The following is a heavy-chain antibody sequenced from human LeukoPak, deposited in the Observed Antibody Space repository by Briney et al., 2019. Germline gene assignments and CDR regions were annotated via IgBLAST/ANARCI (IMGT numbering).Heavy chain of an antibody. J-gene: IGHJ6*02. D-gene: IGHD4-17*01. CDR2: INSTSGYT. CDR3: ARNAHGAQTHSDF. CDR1: GFTFSDYY. V-gene: IGHV3-11*03. Sequence: PGGSLRLSCAASGFTFSDYYMSWIRQAPGKGLEWVSYINSTSGYTPYADSVRGRFTISRDTAKNSLYLQMNSLRAEDTAVYYCARNAHGAQTHSDFWGQGTTVTVSS.